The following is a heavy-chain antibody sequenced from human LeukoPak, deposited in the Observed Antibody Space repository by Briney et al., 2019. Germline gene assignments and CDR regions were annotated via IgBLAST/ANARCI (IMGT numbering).Heavy chain of an antibody. Sequence: SQTLSLTCTVSGGSISSGGYYWSWIRQHPGKGLEWIGYIYYSRSTSYSPSLKSRLTISVDTSKNQFSLKLSSVTAADTAVYYCARDGYNSGYFDHWGQGTLVTVSS. D-gene: IGHD5-24*01. J-gene: IGHJ4*02. CDR1: GGSISSGGYY. CDR2: IYYSRST. V-gene: IGHV4-30-4*08. CDR3: ARDGYNSGYFDH.